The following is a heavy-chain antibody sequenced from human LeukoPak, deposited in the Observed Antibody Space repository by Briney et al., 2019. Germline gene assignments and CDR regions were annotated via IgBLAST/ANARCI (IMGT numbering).Heavy chain of an antibody. D-gene: IGHD2-2*01. CDR1: GGSISSSSYY. CDR2: IYYSGST. Sequence: SETLSLTCTVSGGSISSSSYYWGWIRQPPGKGLEWIGSIYYSGSTYYNPSLKSRVTISVDTSKNQFSLKLSSVTAADTAVYYCARWVYCSSTSCNWFDPWGQGTLVTVSP. CDR3: ARWVYCSSTSCNWFDP. V-gene: IGHV4-39*01. J-gene: IGHJ5*02.